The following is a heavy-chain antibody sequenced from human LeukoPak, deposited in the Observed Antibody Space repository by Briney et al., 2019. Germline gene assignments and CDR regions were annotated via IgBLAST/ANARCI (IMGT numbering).Heavy chain of an antibody. CDR3: AKDAPDYGDYVRGAFDI. V-gene: IGHV3-30*18. Sequence: GRSLRLSCAASGFTFSSYGMHWVRQAPGKGLEWVAVISYDGSNKYYADSVKGRFTISRDNSKNTLYLQMNSLRAEDTAVYYCAKDAPDYGDYVRGAFDIWGQGTMVTVSS. J-gene: IGHJ3*02. CDR1: GFTFSSYG. CDR2: ISYDGSNK. D-gene: IGHD4-17*01.